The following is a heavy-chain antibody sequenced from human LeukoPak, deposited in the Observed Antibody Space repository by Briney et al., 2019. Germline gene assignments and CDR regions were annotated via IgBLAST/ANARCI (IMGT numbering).Heavy chain of an antibody. V-gene: IGHV1-8*01. CDR3: ARGRILYSTPRLFDP. CDR1: GYTFTSYD. D-gene: IGHD2-8*01. Sequence: AXVKVSCKASGYTFTSYDINWVRQAPGQGLEWMGWMNPNSGNTDYAQKFQGRVTMTRNTSISTAYMELSSLRSEDTAVYYCARGRILYSTPRLFDPWGQGTLVTVSS. CDR2: MNPNSGNT. J-gene: IGHJ5*02.